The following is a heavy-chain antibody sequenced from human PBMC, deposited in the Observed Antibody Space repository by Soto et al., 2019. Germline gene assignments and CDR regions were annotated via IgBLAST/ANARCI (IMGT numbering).Heavy chain of an antibody. J-gene: IGHJ6*02. CDR3: ARLLSQIVVASTRDYGMDV. CDR2: IYPGDSDT. V-gene: IGHV5-51*01. CDR1: GGRVSSYW. Sequence: GESDKRSGEGCGGRVSSYWSGWVRQLPGKGLEWMGIIYPGDSDTRYSPSFQGQVTISADKSISTAYLQWSSLKASDTAMYYCARLLSQIVVASTRDYGMDVWGQGTTVTVSS. D-gene: IGHD3-22*01.